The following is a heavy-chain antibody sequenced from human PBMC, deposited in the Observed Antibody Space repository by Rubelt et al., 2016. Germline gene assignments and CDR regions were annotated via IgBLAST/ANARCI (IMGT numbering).Heavy chain of an antibody. CDR1: GYTFTSYG. Sequence: QVQLVQSGAEVKKPGASVKVSCKASGYTFTSYGISWVRQAPGQGLEWVGRINPNSGGTNYAQKGEGGGSMTRDTCLTTGYMEVSRVRSDETAVFYCARESSSGWYIDYWGQGTLVTVSS. D-gene: IGHD6-19*01. CDR2: INPNSGGT. CDR3: ARESSSGWYIDY. V-gene: IGHV1-2*06. J-gene: IGHJ4*02.